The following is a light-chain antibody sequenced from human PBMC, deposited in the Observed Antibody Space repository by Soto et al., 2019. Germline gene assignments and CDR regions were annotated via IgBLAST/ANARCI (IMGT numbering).Light chain of an antibody. CDR3: QQYNSYS. J-gene: IGKJ4*01. CDR2: KAS. CDR1: QSISSW. Sequence: DIQLTQSPAVLSASVGDRVTITCLASQSISSWLAWYQQKPGKAPKLLIYKASSLETGVPSRFSGSGSATEFTLTISSLQPDDFATYYRQQYNSYSFGGGTKVDIK. V-gene: IGKV1-5*03.